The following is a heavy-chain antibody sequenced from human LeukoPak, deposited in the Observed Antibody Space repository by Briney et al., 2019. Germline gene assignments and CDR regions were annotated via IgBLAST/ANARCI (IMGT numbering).Heavy chain of an antibody. CDR3: ARGAEVPAAPDFFDY. CDR2: IYYSGST. CDR1: GGSISSSSYY. Sequence: SETLSLTCTVSGGSISSSSYYWGWIRQPPGKGLEWIGSIYYSGSTYYNPSLKSRVTISVDTSKNQFSLKLSSVTAADTAVYYCARGAEVPAAPDFFDYWGQGTLVTVSS. D-gene: IGHD2-2*01. J-gene: IGHJ4*02. V-gene: IGHV4-39*01.